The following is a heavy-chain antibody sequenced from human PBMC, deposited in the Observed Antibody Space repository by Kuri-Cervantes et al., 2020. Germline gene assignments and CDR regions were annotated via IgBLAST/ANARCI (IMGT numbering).Heavy chain of an antibody. CDR1: GFTFSSYE. J-gene: IGHJ4*02. Sequence: GESLKISCAASGFTFSSYEMNWVRQAPGKGLEWVSYISSSGSTIYYADSVKGRFTISRDNAKNSLYLQMNSLRAEDTAVYYCAGGGYCSSTSCYGFDYWGQGTLVTVSS. V-gene: IGHV3-48*03. CDR2: ISSSGSTI. CDR3: AGGGYCSSTSCYGFDY. D-gene: IGHD2-2*01.